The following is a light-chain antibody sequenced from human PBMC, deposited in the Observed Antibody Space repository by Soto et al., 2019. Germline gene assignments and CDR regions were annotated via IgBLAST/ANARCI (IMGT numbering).Light chain of an antibody. J-gene: IGKJ2*01. CDR1: QSISSN. V-gene: IGKV3-15*01. Sequence: EIVMTQSPATLSVSPGERATLSCRASQSISSNLAWYQQKPGQAPRLLIYSASTRATGIPARFSGSGSETEFTLTISSLQSEDVAVYYCQQYINWPPTYTFGQGTKLEIK. CDR2: SAS. CDR3: QQYINWPPTYT.